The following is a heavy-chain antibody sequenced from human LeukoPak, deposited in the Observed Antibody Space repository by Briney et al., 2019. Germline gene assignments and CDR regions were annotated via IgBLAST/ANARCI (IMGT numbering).Heavy chain of an antibody. Sequence: GASVKVSCKASGYTFTSYYMHWVRQAPGQGLEWMGIINPSGGSTSYAQKFQGRVTMTRDTSTSTVYMELSSLRSEDTAVYYCAREVGPPYYDFWSGYFSASDAFDIWGQGTMVTVSS. CDR2: INPSGGST. V-gene: IGHV1-46*01. CDR1: GYTFTSYY. CDR3: AREVGPPYYDFWSGYFSASDAFDI. D-gene: IGHD3-3*01. J-gene: IGHJ3*02.